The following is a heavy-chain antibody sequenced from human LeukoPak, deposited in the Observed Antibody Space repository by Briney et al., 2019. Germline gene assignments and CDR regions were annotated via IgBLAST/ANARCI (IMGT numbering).Heavy chain of an antibody. D-gene: IGHD1-7*01. Sequence: SETLSLTCTVSGGSISNYYWSWIRQPAGKGLEWIGYTHYSGSTYYNPSLKSRVTISVDTSKNQFSLKLSSVAAADTAVYYCAREVNWNSATLFFDCWGQGTLVTVSS. CDR3: AREVNWNSATLFFDC. CDR2: THYSGST. V-gene: IGHV4-59*06. J-gene: IGHJ4*02. CDR1: GGSISNYY.